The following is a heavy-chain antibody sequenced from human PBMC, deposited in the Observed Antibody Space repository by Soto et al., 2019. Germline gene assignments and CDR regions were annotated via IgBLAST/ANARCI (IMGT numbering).Heavy chain of an antibody. Sequence: ASVKVSCKGSGYTFTGYYMHWVRQAPGQGLEWMGWINPNSGGTNYAQKFQGRVTITADEVTRTAFMELRGLTSEDTATYYCASSLRMAGIGNYYYGMDVWGQGTTVTVSS. CDR3: ASSLRMAGIGNYYYGMDV. CDR1: GYTFTGYY. D-gene: IGHD6-19*01. CDR2: INPNSGGT. V-gene: IGHV1-2*02. J-gene: IGHJ6*02.